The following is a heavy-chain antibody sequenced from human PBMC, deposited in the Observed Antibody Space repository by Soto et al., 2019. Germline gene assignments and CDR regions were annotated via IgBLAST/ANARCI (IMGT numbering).Heavy chain of an antibody. CDR2: TYYRSKWYN. J-gene: IGHJ6*02. Sequence: PSQTLSLTCAISGDSVSSNSAAWNWIRQSPSRGLEWLGRTYYRSKWYNDYAVSVKSRITINPDTSKNQFSLQLNSVTPEDTAVYYCARDKSLGRWLRPNYMDVWGQGTTVTVSS. CDR3: ARDKSLGRWLRPNYMDV. D-gene: IGHD5-12*01. CDR1: GDSVSSNSAA. V-gene: IGHV6-1*01.